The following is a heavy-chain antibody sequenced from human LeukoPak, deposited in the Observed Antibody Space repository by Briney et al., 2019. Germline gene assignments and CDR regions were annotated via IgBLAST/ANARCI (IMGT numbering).Heavy chain of an antibody. CDR3: AKDSSSWYREYFQH. J-gene: IGHJ1*01. Sequence: GRSLRLSCAASGFTFDDYAMHWVRQAPGKGLEWVSGISWNSGSIGYADSVKGRFTISRDNAKNSLYLQMNSLRAEDTALYYCAKDSSSWYREYFQHWGQGTLVTVSS. CDR2: ISWNSGSI. CDR1: GFTFDDYA. D-gene: IGHD6-13*01. V-gene: IGHV3-9*01.